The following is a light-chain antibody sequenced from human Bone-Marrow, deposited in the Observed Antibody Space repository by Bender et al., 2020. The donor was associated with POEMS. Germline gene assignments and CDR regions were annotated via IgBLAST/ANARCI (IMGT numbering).Light chain of an antibody. CDR1: KMDSKY. V-gene: IGLV3-1*01. J-gene: IGLJ1*01. CDR2: KDD. CDR3: QVWDNISGV. Sequence: SYELIQPPSVSVSRGQTVSITCSGDKMDSKYVSWYQQKTGQSPVLLIYKDDQRPSAIPGRFSASTSANTATLIISGTQAVDEADYYCQVWDNISGVFGTGTTVSVV.